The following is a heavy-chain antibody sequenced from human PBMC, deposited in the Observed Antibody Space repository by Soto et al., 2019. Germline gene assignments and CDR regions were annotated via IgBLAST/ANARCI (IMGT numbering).Heavy chain of an antibody. CDR3: ARGYDFWSGYYTGLGWFDP. Sequence: SETLSLTCTVSGGSISSGGYYWSWIRQHPGKGLEWIGYIYYSGSTYYNPSLKSRVTISVDTSKNQFSLKLSSVTAADTAVYYCARGYDFWSGYYTGLGWFDPWGQGTLVTVSS. CDR1: GGSISSGGYY. CDR2: IYYSGST. J-gene: IGHJ5*02. V-gene: IGHV4-31*03. D-gene: IGHD3-3*01.